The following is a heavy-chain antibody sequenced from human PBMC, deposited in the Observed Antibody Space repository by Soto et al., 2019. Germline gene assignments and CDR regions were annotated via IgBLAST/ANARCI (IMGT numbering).Heavy chain of an antibody. J-gene: IGHJ3*02. CDR1: GFTFSTYS. CDR2: ISGSGGSK. CDR3: AKDWTSI. D-gene: IGHD3-3*01. V-gene: IGHV3-23*01. Sequence: EVQLLESGGGLVQPGGALRISCAASGFTFSTYSMTWVRQAPGKGLEWVSTISGSGGSKYYIDSVKGRFTISRDNSKNTLYLQMNSLRAADTAVYYCAKDWTSIWGQGTMVTVSS.